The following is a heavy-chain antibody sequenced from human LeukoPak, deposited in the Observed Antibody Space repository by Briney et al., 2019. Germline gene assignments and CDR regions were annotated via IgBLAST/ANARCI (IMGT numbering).Heavy chain of an antibody. D-gene: IGHD3-10*01. CDR2: ISAYNGNT. V-gene: IGHV1-18*01. J-gene: IGHJ5*02. CDR1: GYTFTSYG. Sequence: GASVKVSCKASGYTFTSYGISWVRQAPGQGLEWMGWISAYNGNTNYAQKLQGRVTMTTDTSTSTAYMELRSLRSDDTAVYYSARELSSWYYYGSGSYNWFDPWGQGTLVTVSS. CDR3: ARELSSWYYYGSGSYNWFDP.